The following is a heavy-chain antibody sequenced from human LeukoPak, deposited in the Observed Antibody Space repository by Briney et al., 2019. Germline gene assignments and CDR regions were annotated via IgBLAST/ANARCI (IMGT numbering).Heavy chain of an antibody. V-gene: IGHV1-2*02. CDR2: INPNSGVT. J-gene: IGHJ5*02. D-gene: IGHD6-19*01. Sequence: APVTVSFKASRYTFTGYYMHWVRQAPGQGLEWMGWINPNSGVTNYAQKFQGRVTMTRDTSITTAYMELSRPRSDDTAVYFCASGWSITGWYNNWFDPWGQGTLVTVSS. CDR1: RYTFTGYY. CDR3: ASGWSITGWYNNWFDP.